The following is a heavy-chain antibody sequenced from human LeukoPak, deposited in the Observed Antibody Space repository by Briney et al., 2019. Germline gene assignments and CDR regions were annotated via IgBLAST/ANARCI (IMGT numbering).Heavy chain of an antibody. J-gene: IGHJ4*02. V-gene: IGHV3-30-3*01. D-gene: IGHD2-2*02. CDR3: AKAKYQLLYYDY. Sequence: GGSLRLSCAASGFTFSSYAMHWVRQAPGKGLEWVAVISYDGSNKYYADSVKGRFTISRDNSKNTLYLQMNSLRAEDTAVYYCAKAKYQLLYYDYWGQGTLVTVSS. CDR2: ISYDGSNK. CDR1: GFTFSSYA.